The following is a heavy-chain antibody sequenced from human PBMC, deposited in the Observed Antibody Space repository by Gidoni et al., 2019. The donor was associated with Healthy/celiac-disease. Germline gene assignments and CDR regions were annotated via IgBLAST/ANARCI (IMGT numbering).Heavy chain of an antibody. CDR3: ARVLAATMVRGSSKRGDAFDI. J-gene: IGHJ3*02. D-gene: IGHD3-10*01. Sequence: QVQLVESGGGVVQPGRSLRLSCAASGFTFSSYAMHWVRQAPGKGLEWVAVISYDGSNKYYADSVKGRFTISRDNSKNTLYLQMNSLRAEDTAVYYCARVLAATMVRGSSKRGDAFDIWGQGTMVTVSS. CDR1: GFTFSSYA. V-gene: IGHV3-30-3*01. CDR2: ISYDGSNK.